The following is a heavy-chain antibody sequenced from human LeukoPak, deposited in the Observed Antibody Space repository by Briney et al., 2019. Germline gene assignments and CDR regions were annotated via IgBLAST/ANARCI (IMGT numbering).Heavy chain of an antibody. CDR3: AKIHHSSGYYRDNYYYYMDV. CDR2: ISYSGST. CDR1: GGSVSNYY. D-gene: IGHD3-22*01. J-gene: IGHJ6*03. Sequence: SETLSLTCTVSGGSVSNYYWSWIRQPPGKGLEWIGYISYSGSTNYNPSLKSQVTISMDTSKNQFSLKMTSVTAADTAVYYCAKIHHSSGYYRDNYYYYMDVWGKGTTVTVSS. V-gene: IGHV4-59*02.